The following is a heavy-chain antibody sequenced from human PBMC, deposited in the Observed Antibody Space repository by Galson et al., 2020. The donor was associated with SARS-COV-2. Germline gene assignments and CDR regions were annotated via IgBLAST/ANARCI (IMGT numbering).Heavy chain of an antibody. V-gene: IGHV3-11*01. J-gene: IGHJ6*02. Sequence: KIGESLKISCATSGFTFSDYYMSWIRQAPGKGLEWVSYISSSGSTIYYADSVKGRFTISRDNAKNSLYLQMNSLRAEDTAVYYCARDVRRGSDYYGMDVWGQGTTVTVSS. CDR1: GFTFSDYY. CDR3: ARDVRRGSDYYGMDV. D-gene: IGHD3-16*01. CDR2: ISSSGSTI.